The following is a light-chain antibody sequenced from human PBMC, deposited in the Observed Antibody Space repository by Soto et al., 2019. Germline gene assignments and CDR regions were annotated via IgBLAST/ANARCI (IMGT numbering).Light chain of an antibody. CDR3: QHRSNWWT. CDR2: DAS. J-gene: IGKJ1*01. V-gene: IGKV3-11*01. CDR1: QSISSY. Sequence: EIVLTQSPATLSLSPGERATLSCRASQSISSYLAWYQQKPGQAPRLVIYDASIRATGIPARFSGSGSGTDFTLTISSLEPEDFAVYYCQHRSNWWTFGQGTKVEVK.